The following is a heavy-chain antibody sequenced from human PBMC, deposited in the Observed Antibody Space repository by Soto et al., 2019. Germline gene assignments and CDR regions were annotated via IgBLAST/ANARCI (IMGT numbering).Heavy chain of an antibody. CDR3: ARGSRDGSGYYGLGY. CDR2: INHSGST. V-gene: IGHV4-34*01. J-gene: IGHJ4*02. CDR1: GGSFSGYY. Sequence: QVQLQQWGAGLLKPSETLSLTCAVYGGSFSGYYWSWIRQPPGKGLEWIGEINHSGSTNYNPSLKRRVTISVDTSKNQFSLKVSSVTAADTAVYYCARGSRDGSGYYGLGYWGQGTLVTVSS. D-gene: IGHD3-22*01.